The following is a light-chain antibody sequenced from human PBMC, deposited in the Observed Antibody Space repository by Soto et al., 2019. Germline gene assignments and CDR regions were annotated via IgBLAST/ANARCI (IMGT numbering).Light chain of an antibody. CDR1: SSDVGGYNY. J-gene: IGLJ1*01. V-gene: IGLV2-11*01. CDR3: CSSAGSYTYV. Sequence: QSALTQPRSVSGSPGQSVTISCTGTSSDVGGYNYVSWYQQHPGKAPKLMIYDVSKRPSGVPDRFSGSKSGNTASLTISGLQAEDEAEYDCCSSAGSYTYVFGTGSKLTVL. CDR2: DVS.